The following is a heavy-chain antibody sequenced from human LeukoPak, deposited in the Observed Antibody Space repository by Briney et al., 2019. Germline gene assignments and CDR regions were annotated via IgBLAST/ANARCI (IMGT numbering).Heavy chain of an antibody. J-gene: IGHJ4*02. CDR2: ISYDGSNK. D-gene: IGHD6-13*01. CDR3: AKEHGFLGIAAAGTYFDY. CDR1: GFTFSSYG. V-gene: IGHV3-30*18. Sequence: GGSLRLSCAASGFTFSSYGMHWVRQAPGKGLEWVAVISYDGSNKYYADSVKGRFTISRDNSKNTLYLQMNSLRAEDTAVYYCAKEHGFLGIAAAGTYFDYWGQGTLVTVSS.